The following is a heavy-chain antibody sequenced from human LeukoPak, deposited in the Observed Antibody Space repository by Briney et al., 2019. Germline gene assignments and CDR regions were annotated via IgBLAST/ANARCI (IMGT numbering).Heavy chain of an antibody. Sequence: QPGRSLRLSCAASGFTFSSYAMHWVRQAPGKGLEWVAVISYDGSNKYYADSVKGRFTISRDNSKNTLYLQMNSLRAEDTAVYYCAKFGSGWYHLARDVWGKGTTVTVSS. J-gene: IGHJ6*04. CDR2: ISYDGSNK. CDR3: AKFGSGWYHLARDV. D-gene: IGHD6-19*01. CDR1: GFTFSSYA. V-gene: IGHV3-30-3*02.